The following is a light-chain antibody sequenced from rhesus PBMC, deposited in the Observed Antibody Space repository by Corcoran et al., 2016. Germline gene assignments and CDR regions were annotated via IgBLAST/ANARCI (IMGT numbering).Light chain of an antibody. CDR3: MQGVEFPWT. CDR1: QSLLDSEDGNTY. J-gene: IGKJ1*01. CDR2: EVS. V-gene: IGKV2-104*02. Sequence: DIVMTQTPLSLPVTPGEPASISCRSSQSLLDSEDGNTYLDWYLQKPGRSPQLLIYEVSNRASGAPDRFSGSGSETDFTLKISRVEAEDVGVYYCMQGVEFPWTFGQGTKVEIK.